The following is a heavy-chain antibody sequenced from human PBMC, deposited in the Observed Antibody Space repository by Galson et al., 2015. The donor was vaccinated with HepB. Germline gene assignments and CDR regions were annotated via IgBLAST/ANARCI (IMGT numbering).Heavy chain of an antibody. J-gene: IGHJ4*02. D-gene: IGHD6-19*01. CDR3: ARPAGRGYSTGRAPYYFDY. Sequence: QSGAEVKKPGESLKISCKGSGYSFPTYWIGWVRRMPGKGLEWMGIIFPADSNTKYSPSFQGQVTISADMSISTAYLQWGSLKVSDTAMYYCARPAGRGYSTGRAPYYFDYWGQGTLVTVSS. CDR2: IFPADSNT. CDR1: GYSFPTYW. V-gene: IGHV5-51*03.